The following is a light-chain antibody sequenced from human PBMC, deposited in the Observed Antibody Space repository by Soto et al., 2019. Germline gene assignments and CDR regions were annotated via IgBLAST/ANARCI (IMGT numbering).Light chain of an antibody. Sequence: QSALSQPASVSGSPGQTITISCTGTSTDVGGYNAVSWYQHHPGKAPKLIIYEVTHRTSGVSDRSAASKSGNTASLTISGLQAEDEADYYCNSFRVSHLYVFGTGTQLTVL. J-gene: IGLJ1*01. CDR3: NSFRVSHLYV. V-gene: IGLV2-14*01. CDR2: EVT. CDR1: STDVGGYNA.